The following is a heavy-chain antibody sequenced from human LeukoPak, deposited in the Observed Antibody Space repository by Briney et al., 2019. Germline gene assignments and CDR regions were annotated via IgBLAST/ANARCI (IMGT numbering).Heavy chain of an antibody. D-gene: IGHD6-19*01. CDR1: GFTVSSNY. CDR2: IYSGGST. Sequence: PGESLRLSCAASGFTVSSNYMNWVRQAPGKGLEWVSLIYSGGSTYYADSVKGRFTISRDNSKNTLYLQMNSLRAEDTALYYCARRGAVAGYFEYWGQGTLVTVSS. J-gene: IGHJ4*02. V-gene: IGHV3-66*01. CDR3: ARRGAVAGYFEY.